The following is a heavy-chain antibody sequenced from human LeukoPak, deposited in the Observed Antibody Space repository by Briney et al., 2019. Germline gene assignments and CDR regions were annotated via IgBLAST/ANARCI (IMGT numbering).Heavy chain of an antibody. V-gene: IGHV3-23*01. J-gene: IGHJ6*02. CDR3: AKDRDIVVVALMDV. CDR1: GFSVRSRA. D-gene: IGHD2-15*01. CDR2: INNGGNP. Sequence: GGSLRISCAASGFSVRSRAMSWVHQAPGKGLEWVASINNGGNPYYADSVQGRFTISRDNSKNTLYLQMNSLRAEDTAVYYCAKDRDIVVVALMDVWGQGTTVTVSS.